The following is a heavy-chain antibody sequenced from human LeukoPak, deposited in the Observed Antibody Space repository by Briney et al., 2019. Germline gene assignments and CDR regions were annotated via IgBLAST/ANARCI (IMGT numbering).Heavy chain of an antibody. V-gene: IGHV3-23*01. CDR2: ISGSGGST. Sequence: GGSLRLSCAASGFTFSSCAMSWVRQAPGKGLEWVSAISGSGGSTYYADSVKGRFTISRDNSKNTLYLQMNSLRAEDTAVYYCAKDNYGDYGLDYWGQGTLVTVSS. CDR3: AKDNYGDYGLDY. CDR1: GFTFSSCA. D-gene: IGHD4-17*01. J-gene: IGHJ4*02.